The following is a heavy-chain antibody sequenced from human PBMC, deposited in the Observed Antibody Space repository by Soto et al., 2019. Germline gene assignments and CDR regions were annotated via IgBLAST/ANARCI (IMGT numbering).Heavy chain of an antibody. D-gene: IGHD3-10*01. V-gene: IGHV3-23*01. CDR3: AKGSPPLLWFGDLPGTGGGPIDY. J-gene: IGHJ4*02. Sequence: GGSLRLSCAASGFTFSSYAMSWVRQAPGKGLEWVSAISGSGGSTYYADSVKGRFTISRDNSKNTLYLQMNSLRAEDTAVYYCAKGSPPLLWFGDLPGTGGGPIDYWGQGTLVTVSS. CDR2: ISGSGGST. CDR1: GFTFSSYA.